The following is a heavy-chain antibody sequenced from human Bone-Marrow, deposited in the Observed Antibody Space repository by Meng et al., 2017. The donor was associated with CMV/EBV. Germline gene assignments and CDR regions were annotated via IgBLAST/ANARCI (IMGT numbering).Heavy chain of an antibody. CDR3: ARGQLNYYYYYGMDV. J-gene: IGHJ6*02. CDR1: GFTFSSSS. V-gene: IGHV3-48*03. CDR2: ISSSGSTI. D-gene: IGHD6-6*01. Sequence: GGSLRLSCAASGFTFSSSSMTWVRQAPGKGLEWVSYISSSGSTIYYADSVKGRFTISRDNAKNSLYLQMNSLRAEDTAVYYCARGQLNYYYYYGMDVWGQGTTVTV.